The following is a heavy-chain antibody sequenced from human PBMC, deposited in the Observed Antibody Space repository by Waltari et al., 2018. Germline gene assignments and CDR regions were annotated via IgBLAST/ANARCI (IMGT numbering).Heavy chain of an antibody. Sequence: QVQLVQSGAEVKKPGASVKVSCKASGYTFTGYYMHWVRQAPGQGLEWMGRINPNSGGTNYAQKVQGRVTMTRDTSISTAYMELSRLRSDDTAVYYCAASEGYYYYYMDVWGKGTTVTVSS. J-gene: IGHJ6*03. CDR2: INPNSGGT. V-gene: IGHV1-2*06. CDR1: GYTFTGYY. CDR3: AASEGYYYYYMDV.